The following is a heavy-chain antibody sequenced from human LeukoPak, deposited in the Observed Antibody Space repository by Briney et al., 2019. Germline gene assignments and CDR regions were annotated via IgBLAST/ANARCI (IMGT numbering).Heavy chain of an antibody. D-gene: IGHD4-17*01. CDR3: AKRPSDYGDYVSYFDF. V-gene: IGHV3-30*18. J-gene: IGHJ4*02. Sequence: GGSLRLSCAASGFSFISYGMHWVRQAPGKGMEWVGVISDDGRSKDYADSVKARFTISRDNSKDTLYLQMNGLRDEDTAVYYCAKRPSDYGDYVSYFDFWGQGTLVTVSS. CDR1: GFSFISYG. CDR2: ISDDGRSK.